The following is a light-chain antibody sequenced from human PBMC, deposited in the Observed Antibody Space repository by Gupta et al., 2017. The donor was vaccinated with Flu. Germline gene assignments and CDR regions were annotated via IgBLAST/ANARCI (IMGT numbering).Light chain of an antibody. Sequence: TMTSARYVGESNMGWYQQKPWSHPKFLQFYYLMSDEGSGCGVPIRFRVSNYTSGNTGVLIISGLQAEDEADYYCSTYTSNAHLVFGGGTKLAVL. V-gene: IGLV5-37*01. CDR1: SARYVGESN. CDR2: YYLMSDE. J-gene: IGLJ3*02. CDR3: STYTSNAHLV.